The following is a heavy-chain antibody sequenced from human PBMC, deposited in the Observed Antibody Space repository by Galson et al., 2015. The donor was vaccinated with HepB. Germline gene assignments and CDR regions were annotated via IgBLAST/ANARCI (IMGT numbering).Heavy chain of an antibody. D-gene: IGHD3-10*01. CDR3: ARVHFGLESISGYWYFDL. CDR1: GFTFSRYT. CDR2: ISSNGNTV. V-gene: IGHV3-48*02. J-gene: IGHJ2*01. Sequence: SLRLSCAASGFTFSRYTMNWVRQPPGEGLESVSYISSNGNTVFDAATLKGRFIISGDNAQNSLYLQMNSLRDEDTAVYYCARVHFGLESISGYWYFDLWGRGTLVTVSS.